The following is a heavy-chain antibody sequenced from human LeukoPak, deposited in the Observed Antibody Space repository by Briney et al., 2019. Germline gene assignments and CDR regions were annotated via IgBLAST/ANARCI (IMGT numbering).Heavy chain of an antibody. CDR3: PRTFQDLYYRTYFFDF. D-gene: IGHD1-26*01. J-gene: IGHJ4*02. CDR2: VKQDGSEK. Sequence: GGSLRLSCAASGFTFSNHWMSWVRQAPGKGLEWVANVKQDGSEKYYVDSVKGRFTISRDNAKNSLYLQMNSLRAEDTAVYYCPRTFQDLYYRTYFFDFWGQGTLVTVSS. CDR1: GFTFSNHW. V-gene: IGHV3-7*01.